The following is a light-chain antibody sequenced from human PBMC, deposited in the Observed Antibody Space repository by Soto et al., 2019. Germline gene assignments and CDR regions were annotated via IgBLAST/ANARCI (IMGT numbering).Light chain of an antibody. CDR2: KAS. CDR3: QQYNSYPLT. V-gene: IGKV1-5*03. CDR1: QTISSW. Sequence: DIKMTQSPSTLSGSVGDRVTITCRASQTISSWLAWYQQKPGKAPKLLIYKASTLKSGVPSRFSGSGSGTEFTLTISSLQPDDFATYYCQQYNSYPLTFGGGTKVDIK. J-gene: IGKJ4*01.